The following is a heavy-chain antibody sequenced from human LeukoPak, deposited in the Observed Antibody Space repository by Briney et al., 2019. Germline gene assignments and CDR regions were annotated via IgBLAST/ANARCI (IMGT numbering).Heavy chain of an antibody. CDR1: GFTFSSYG. J-gene: IGHJ3*02. V-gene: IGHV3-30*02. CDR3: AKDWRDYYASSGYDAFDI. D-gene: IGHD3-22*01. Sequence: GSLRLSCAESGFTFSSYGMHWVRQAPGKGLEWVAFIRYDGSNKYYADCVKGRFTISRDNSKNTLYLQMNSLRAEDTAVYYCAKDWRDYYASSGYDAFDIWGQGTMVTVSS. CDR2: IRYDGSNK.